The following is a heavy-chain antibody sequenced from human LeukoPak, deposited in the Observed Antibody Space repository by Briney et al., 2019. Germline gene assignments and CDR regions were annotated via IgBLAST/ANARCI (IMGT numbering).Heavy chain of an antibody. CDR3: ARGGRYDFWSGYPTSVYWFDP. J-gene: IGHJ5*02. V-gene: IGHV4-39*01. CDR2: IYYSGST. Sequence: PSETLSLTCTVSGGSISSSSYYWGWIRQPPGKGLEWIGSIYYSGSTYYNPSLKSRVTISVDTSKNQFSLKLSSVTAADTAVYYCARGGRYDFWSGYPTSVYWFDPWGQGTLVTVSS. D-gene: IGHD3-3*01. CDR1: GGSISSSSYY.